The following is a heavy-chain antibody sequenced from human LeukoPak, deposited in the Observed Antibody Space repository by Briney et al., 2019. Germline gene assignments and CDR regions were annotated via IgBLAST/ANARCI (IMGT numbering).Heavy chain of an antibody. V-gene: IGHV3-74*01. Sequence: GGSLRLSCAASGFTFSSYWMHWVRQAPGKGLVWVSRISTDGSSTTYADSVKGRFTISRDKVKNTLFLQMNSLRAEDTAVYYCASYLTSIPSGMDVWGQGTTVTVSS. J-gene: IGHJ6*02. CDR1: GFTFSSYW. CDR2: ISTDGSST. D-gene: IGHD2/OR15-2a*01. CDR3: ASYLTSIPSGMDV.